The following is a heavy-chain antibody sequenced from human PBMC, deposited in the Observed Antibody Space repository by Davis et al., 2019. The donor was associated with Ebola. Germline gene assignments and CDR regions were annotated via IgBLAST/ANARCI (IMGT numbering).Heavy chain of an antibody. CDR2: IYYSGST. J-gene: IGHJ4*02. Sequence: MPSETLSLTCTVSGGSISSYYWSWIRQPPGKGLEWIGYIYYSGSTDYNPSLKNRVTISLDTSKNQFSLKLNSVTAADTAMYYCARSGYTGYDPRINFDFWGQGTLVTVSS. V-gene: IGHV4-59*08. D-gene: IGHD5-12*01. CDR1: GGSISSYY. CDR3: ARSGYTGYDPRINFDF.